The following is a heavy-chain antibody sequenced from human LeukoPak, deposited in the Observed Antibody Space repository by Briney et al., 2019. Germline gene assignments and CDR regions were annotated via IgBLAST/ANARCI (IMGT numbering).Heavy chain of an antibody. D-gene: IGHD3-22*01. Sequence: TSQTLSLTCTVSGNSISSGDCYWSWLRQPAGKGLEWIGRIYTSGSTNYNPSLKSRVTISGDTSKNQFSLRLSSVAVADTAVYYCARASYSYDINGWVPFDYWGQGTLVTVSS. V-gene: IGHV4-61*02. CDR1: GNSISSGDCY. CDR3: ARASYSYDINGWVPFDY. J-gene: IGHJ4*02. CDR2: IYTSGST.